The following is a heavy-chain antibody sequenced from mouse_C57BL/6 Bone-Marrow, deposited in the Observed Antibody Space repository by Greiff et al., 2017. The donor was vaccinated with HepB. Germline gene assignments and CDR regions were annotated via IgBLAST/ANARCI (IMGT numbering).Heavy chain of an antibody. CDR1: GFTFSDYG. J-gene: IGHJ3*01. CDR3: ARHSSYGSGFAY. D-gene: IGHD1-1*01. Sequence: DVKLVESGGGLVQPGGSLKLSCAASGFTFSDYGMAWVRQAPRKGPEWVAFISNLAYSIYYADTVTGRFTISRENAKNTLYLEMSSLRSEDTAMYYCARHSSYGSGFAYWGQGTLVTVSA. CDR2: ISNLAYSI. V-gene: IGHV5-15*01.